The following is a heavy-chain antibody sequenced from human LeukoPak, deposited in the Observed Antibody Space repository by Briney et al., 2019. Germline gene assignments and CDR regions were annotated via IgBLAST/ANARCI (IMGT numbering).Heavy chain of an antibody. Sequence: PSETLSLTCAVSGGSISSGGYSWSWIRQPPGKGLEWIGYIYHSGSTYYNPSLKSRVTISVDRSKNQFSLKLSSVTAADTAVYYCARGLRHYDSSGYYSLGFDIWGQGTMVTVSS. CDR1: GGSISSGGYS. D-gene: IGHD3-22*01. V-gene: IGHV4-30-2*01. J-gene: IGHJ3*02. CDR2: IYHSGST. CDR3: ARGLRHYDSSGYYSLGFDI.